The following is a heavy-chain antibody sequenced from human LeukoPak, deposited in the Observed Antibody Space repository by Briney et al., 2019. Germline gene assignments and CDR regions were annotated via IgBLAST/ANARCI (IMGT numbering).Heavy chain of an antibody. CDR2: ISSSSRTI. Sequence: GGSLRLSCAASGFTFSTYDMNWVRQAPGKGLEWVSYISSSSRTISYADSVKGQFTISRDNAKNSLYLQMNSLRAEDTAVYYCARLRYYAMDVWGQGTTVTASS. V-gene: IGHV3-48*01. CDR1: GFTFSTYD. CDR3: ARLRYYAMDV. J-gene: IGHJ6*02.